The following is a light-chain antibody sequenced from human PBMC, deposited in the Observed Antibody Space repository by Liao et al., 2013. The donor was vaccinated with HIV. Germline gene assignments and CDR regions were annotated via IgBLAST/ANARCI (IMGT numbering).Light chain of an antibody. V-gene: IGLV3-1*01. CDR1: DLGDRY. J-gene: IGLJ1*01. Sequence: SFELTQPPSVSVSPGQTASITCSGNDLGDRYVSWYQQRPGQSPVLVIYQDSKRPSGIHERFSGSNSGTTATLTIRDTQAVDEADYFCEAWGSPTLCVFGPGTSVTVL. CDR2: QDS. CDR3: EAWGSPTLCV.